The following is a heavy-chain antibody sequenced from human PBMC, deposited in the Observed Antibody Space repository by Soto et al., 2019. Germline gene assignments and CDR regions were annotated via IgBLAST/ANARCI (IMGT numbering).Heavy chain of an antibody. CDR2: IYYSGN. J-gene: IGHJ4*02. CDR3: ALGGYNYGRPFDF. CDR1: GGSISNFH. D-gene: IGHD5-18*01. Sequence: SETLSLTCNVSGGSISNFHLSWIRQPPGKGLEWIGYIYYSGNYYNPSLTSRASMSLDKSKNQFSLHLKSVTAADTALYFCALGGYNYGRPFDFWGQGTRVTVSS. V-gene: IGHV4-59*01.